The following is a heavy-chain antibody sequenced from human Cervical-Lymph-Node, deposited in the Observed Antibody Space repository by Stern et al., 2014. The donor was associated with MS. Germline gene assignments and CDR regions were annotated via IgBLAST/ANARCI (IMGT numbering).Heavy chain of an antibody. J-gene: IGHJ4*02. D-gene: IGHD6-19*01. CDR1: GGTFSSYA. CDR3: ARGEKQWLSLWDY. CDR2: IIPIFGTA. V-gene: IGHV1-69*01. Sequence: VQLVESGAAVKKPGSSVKVSCKASGGTFSSYAISWVRQAPGQGLEWMGGIIPIFGTAHYAQKFQGRVTITADESTRTAYMELSSLRSEDTAVYYCARGEKQWLSLWDYWGQGTLVTVSS.